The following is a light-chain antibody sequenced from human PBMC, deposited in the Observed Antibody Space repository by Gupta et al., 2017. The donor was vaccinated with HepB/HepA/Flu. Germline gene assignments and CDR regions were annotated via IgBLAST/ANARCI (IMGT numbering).Light chain of an antibody. CDR2: EDS. Sequence: SSELPQPPSLSVSPGQTASITCYGDKWGDKDACWYQQKPGQSPVLVIYEDSKRPSGITERFSGSNSGNTATRTISGIQAMDEADYYCQAWARSTAMGVFGGGTKLTVL. J-gene: IGLJ2*01. CDR1: KWGDKD. V-gene: IGLV3-1*01. CDR3: QAWARSTAMGV.